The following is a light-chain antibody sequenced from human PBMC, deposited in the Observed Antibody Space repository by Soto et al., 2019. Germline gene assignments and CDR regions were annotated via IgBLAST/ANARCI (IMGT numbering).Light chain of an antibody. V-gene: IGKV1-39*01. CDR3: QQTFNTPWT. Sequence: DIPMTQSPSSLSSSVGDRVTITCRASQSITNYLNWYQQKPGKAPKLLIYSASSVQSGVPSRFSGSGSGTAFTLTISNLQPEDFASYYCQQTFNTPWTFGQGSRVEIK. J-gene: IGKJ1*01. CDR2: SAS. CDR1: QSITNY.